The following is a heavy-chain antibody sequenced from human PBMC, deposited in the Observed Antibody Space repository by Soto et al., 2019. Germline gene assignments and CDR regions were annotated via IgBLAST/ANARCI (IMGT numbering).Heavy chain of an antibody. CDR2: ISYDGSNK. D-gene: IGHD3-10*01. CDR3: VSGDGYKIYYYGIDV. J-gene: IGHJ6*02. Sequence: QVQLVESGGGVVQPGRSLRLSCAASGFTFSSYGMRWVRQAPGKGLEWVAVISYDGSNKYYADSVKGRFTISRDNSKNTLYLQMNSLRAEDTAVYYCVSGDGYKIYYYGIDVWGQGTTVTVSS. V-gene: IGHV3-30*03. CDR1: GFTFSSYG.